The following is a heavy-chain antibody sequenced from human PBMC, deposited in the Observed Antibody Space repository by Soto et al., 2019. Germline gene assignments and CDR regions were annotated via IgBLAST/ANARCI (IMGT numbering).Heavy chain of an antibody. D-gene: IGHD3-3*01. V-gene: IGHV1-2*02. Sequence: QLHLVQSGAVVKKPGASVTVTCSASGYPVTAYYMHWVRQAPGRGLEWMGGINPATGAAKYTQTFRGRVTMTRDTSTSTLFMELSGLASEDTAFFYCAREGGVGVAGSAAFDMWGQGTLVTVSS. CDR2: INPATGAA. CDR1: GYPVTAYY. J-gene: IGHJ3*02. CDR3: AREGGVGVAGSAAFDM.